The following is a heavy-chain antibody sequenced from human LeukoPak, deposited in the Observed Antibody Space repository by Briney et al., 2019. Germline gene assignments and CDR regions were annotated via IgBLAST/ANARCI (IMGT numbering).Heavy chain of an antibody. Sequence: SETLSLTCTVSGGSISNYYWTWLRQPPGKGLEWIGYIYYSGNTNYNPSLKSRVTISLDTSKNQFSLKLGSVTAADTAVYYCARRIPTTPNWFDPWGQGTLVSVSS. V-gene: IGHV4-59*08. CDR2: IYYSGNT. J-gene: IGHJ5*02. CDR1: GGSISNYY. D-gene: IGHD1-1*01. CDR3: ARRIPTTPNWFDP.